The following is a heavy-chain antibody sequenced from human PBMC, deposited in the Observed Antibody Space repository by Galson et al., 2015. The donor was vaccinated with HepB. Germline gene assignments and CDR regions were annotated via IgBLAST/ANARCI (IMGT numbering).Heavy chain of an antibody. J-gene: IGHJ4*02. CDR2: INHSGST. D-gene: IGHD3-3*01. Sequence: ETLSLTCAVYGGSFSGYYWSWIRQPPGKGLEWIGEINHSGSTNYNPSLKSRVTISVDTSKNQFSLKLSSVTAADTAVYYCARVLKWFQLYYFDYWGQGTLVTVSS. CDR3: ARVLKWFQLYYFDY. V-gene: IGHV4-34*01. CDR1: GGSFSGYY.